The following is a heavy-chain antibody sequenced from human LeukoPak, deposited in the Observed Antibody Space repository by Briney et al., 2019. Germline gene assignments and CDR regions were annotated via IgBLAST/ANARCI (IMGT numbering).Heavy chain of an antibody. Sequence: GGSLRLSCAASGFTFSSYSMNWVRQAPGKGLEWVSSISSSSSYIYYADSVKGRFTISRDNAKNSLYLQMNSLRAEDTAVYYCARYGSSSWENYYYYYYMDVWGKGTTVTVSS. J-gene: IGHJ6*03. CDR2: ISSSSSYI. CDR1: GFTFSSYS. D-gene: IGHD6-13*01. V-gene: IGHV3-21*01. CDR3: ARYGSSSWENYYYYYYMDV.